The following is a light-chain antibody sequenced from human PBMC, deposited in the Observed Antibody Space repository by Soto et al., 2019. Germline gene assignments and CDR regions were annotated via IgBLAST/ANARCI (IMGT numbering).Light chain of an antibody. Sequence: ELVMTQSPAMLSESPGERATLSCRASQNVNNRLAWYQQKAGQPPRLLIYGASTRATGIPARFSGSGSGTEFTLTISSLQSEDFAVYYCQHFNSWPLLFGQGTKVDI. V-gene: IGKV3-15*01. CDR1: QNVNNR. CDR2: GAS. CDR3: QHFNSWPLL. J-gene: IGKJ1*01.